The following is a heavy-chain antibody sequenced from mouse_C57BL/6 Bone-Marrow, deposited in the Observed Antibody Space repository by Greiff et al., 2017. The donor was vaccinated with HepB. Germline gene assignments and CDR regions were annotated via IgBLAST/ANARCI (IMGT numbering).Heavy chain of an antibody. V-gene: IGHV14-4*01. CDR2: IDPENGDT. J-gene: IGHJ4*01. CDR3: TTLWLYAMDY. CDR1: GFNIKDDY. D-gene: IGHD1-1*02. Sequence: EVKLVESGAELVRPGASVKLSCTASGFNIKDDYMHWVKQRPEQGLEWIGWIDPENGDTEYASKFQGKATITADTSSNTAYLQLSSLTSEDTAVYYCTTLWLYAMDYWGQGTSVTVSS.